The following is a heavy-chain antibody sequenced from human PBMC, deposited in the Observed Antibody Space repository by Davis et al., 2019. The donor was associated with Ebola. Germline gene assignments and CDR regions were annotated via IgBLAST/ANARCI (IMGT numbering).Heavy chain of an antibody. CDR3: ARRGTKYYYYGMDV. CDR2: INPNSGGT. CDR1: AYTFTGYY. V-gene: IGHV1-2*04. D-gene: IGHD3-16*01. J-gene: IGHJ6*02. Sequence: ASVMVSCNASAYTFTGYYMHWVRHAPGQGLEWMGWINPNSGGTNYAQKFQGWVTMTRDTSISTAYMELSRLRSDDTAVYYCARRGTKYYYYGMDVWGQGTTVTVSS.